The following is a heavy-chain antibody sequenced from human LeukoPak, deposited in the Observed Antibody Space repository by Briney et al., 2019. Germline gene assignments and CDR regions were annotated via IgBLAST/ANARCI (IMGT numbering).Heavy chain of an antibody. J-gene: IGHJ3*02. CDR2: IYSGGST. CDR1: GFTVSSNY. V-gene: IGHV3-66*02. Sequence: QPGGSLRLSCAASGFTVSSNYMSWVRQAPGKGLEWVSVIYSGGSTYYADSVKGRFTISRDNSKNTLCLQMNSLRAEDTAVYYCAGSGFNYGDNAFDIWGQGTMVTVSS. D-gene: IGHD4-17*01. CDR3: AGSGFNYGDNAFDI.